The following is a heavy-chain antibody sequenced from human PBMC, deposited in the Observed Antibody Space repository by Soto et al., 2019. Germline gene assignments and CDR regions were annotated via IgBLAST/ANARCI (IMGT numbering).Heavy chain of an antibody. CDR1: GGSISSSSYY. V-gene: IGHV4-39*01. CDR3: ARLPEGGWFVLDY. Sequence: SETLSLTCTVSGGSISSSSYYWGWIRQPPGKGLEWIGSIYYSGSTYYNPSLKSRVTISVDTSKNQFSLKLSSVTAADTAVYYCARLPEGGWFVLDYWGQGTLVTVSS. D-gene: IGHD3-10*01. J-gene: IGHJ4*02. CDR2: IYYSGST.